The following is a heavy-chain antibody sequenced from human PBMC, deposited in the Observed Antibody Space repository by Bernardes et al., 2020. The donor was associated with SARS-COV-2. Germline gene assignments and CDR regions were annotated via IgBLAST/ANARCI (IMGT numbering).Heavy chain of an antibody. J-gene: IGHJ5*02. D-gene: IGHD3-3*01. CDR1: GGSIRRAY. Sequence: SDTLSLTCTVSGGSIRRAYWSWVRQPPGKGLEWIGYIYYRGSTNYNPSLASRVTMSVDTSKNQFSLNLTSVTAADTAVYYCARERSYNWFDPWGQGTLVTVSS. CDR2: IYYRGST. V-gene: IGHV4-59*01. CDR3: ARERSYNWFDP.